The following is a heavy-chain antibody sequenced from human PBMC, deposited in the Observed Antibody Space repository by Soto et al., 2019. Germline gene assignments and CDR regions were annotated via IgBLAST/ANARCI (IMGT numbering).Heavy chain of an antibody. CDR3: ARAHAPTLPFDS. J-gene: IGHJ4*01. Sequence: PSETLSLTCTVSGGSIRNVYWSWIRQAPGKGLEWIGFIFHSGNAKYNPSLKSRVTISVDTSKYQFSLSLDSVTAADTAVYFCARAHAPTLPFDSWGQGTLVTVSS. D-gene: IGHD2-15*01. CDR1: GGSIRNVY. V-gene: IGHV4-59*01. CDR2: IFHSGNA.